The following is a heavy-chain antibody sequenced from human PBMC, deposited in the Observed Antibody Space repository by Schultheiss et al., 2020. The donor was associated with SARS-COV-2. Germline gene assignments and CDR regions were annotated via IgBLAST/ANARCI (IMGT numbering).Heavy chain of an antibody. J-gene: IGHJ6*02. CDR3: ARDGGNDYYYGMDV. CDR2: IYYSGST. Sequence: SETLSLTCTVSGGSISSGDYYWSWIRQPPGKGLEWIGYIYYSGSTNYNPSLKSRVTISVDTSKNQFSLKLSSVTAADTAVYYCARDGGNDYYYGMDVWGQGTTVTVSS. V-gene: IGHV4-61*08. D-gene: IGHD3-16*01. CDR1: GGSISSGDYY.